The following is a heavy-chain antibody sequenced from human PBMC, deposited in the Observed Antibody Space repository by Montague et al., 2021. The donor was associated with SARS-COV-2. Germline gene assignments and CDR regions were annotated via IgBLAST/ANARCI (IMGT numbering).Heavy chain of an antibody. D-gene: IGHD3-10*01. Sequence: SETLSLTCAVYGGSFSGYYWNWIRQPPGKGLEWIGEINHSGSTNYNPSLKSRVTMSVDTSKNQFSLKLSSVTAADTAVYYCARGARQGYGFRLGSLDYWGQGTLATVSS. CDR1: GGSFSGYY. CDR2: INHSGST. V-gene: IGHV4-34*01. J-gene: IGHJ4*02. CDR3: ARGARQGYGFRLGSLDY.